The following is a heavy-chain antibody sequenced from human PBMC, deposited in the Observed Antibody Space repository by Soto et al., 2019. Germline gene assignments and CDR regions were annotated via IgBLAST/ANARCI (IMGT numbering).Heavy chain of an antibody. CDR3: AREGYNDSRGLGLYGMDV. CDR2: INPSGGST. J-gene: IGHJ6*02. CDR1: GYTFTSDD. Sequence: ASVKVFGKTSGYTFTSDDMHWVRQAPGQGLGWRGIINPSGGSTSYAQKCQGRVTMTRDTSTSTVYMELSSLRSEDTAVYYCAREGYNDSRGLGLYGMDVWGQGTRVTVSS. D-gene: IGHD3-22*01. V-gene: IGHV1-46*01.